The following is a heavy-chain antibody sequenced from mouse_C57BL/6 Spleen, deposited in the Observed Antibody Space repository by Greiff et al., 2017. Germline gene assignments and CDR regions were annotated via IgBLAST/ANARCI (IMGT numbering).Heavy chain of an antibody. CDR3: ARGYGNYYAMDY. CDR2: IGSGGST. V-gene: IGHV2-2*01. J-gene: IGHJ4*01. D-gene: IGHD2-10*02. Sequence: VQRVESGPGLVQPSQSLSITCTVSGFSLTSYGVHWVRQSPGKGLEWLGVIGSGGSTDYNAAFISRLSISKDNSKSQVFFKMNSLQADDTAIYYCARGYGNYYAMDYWGQGTSVTVSS. CDR1: GFSLTSYG.